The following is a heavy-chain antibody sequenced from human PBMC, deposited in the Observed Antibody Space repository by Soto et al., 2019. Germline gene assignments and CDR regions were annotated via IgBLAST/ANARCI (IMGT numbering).Heavy chain of an antibody. V-gene: IGHV3-23*01. CDR2: ISGSGGPT. CDR3: AKAPYYDFWRGSGPFDY. Sequence: PGGSLRLSCEASGFTFSGYAMSWVRQAPGKGLEWVTAISGSGGPTYYADSVKGRFTVSRDNSKNKLYLQMNSLRAEDTALYYCAKAPYYDFWRGSGPFDYWGPGTLVNVSS. J-gene: IGHJ4*02. CDR1: GFTFSGYA. D-gene: IGHD3-3*01.